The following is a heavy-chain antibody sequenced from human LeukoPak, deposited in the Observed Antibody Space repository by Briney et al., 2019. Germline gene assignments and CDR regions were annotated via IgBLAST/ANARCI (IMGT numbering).Heavy chain of an antibody. CDR3: ARSPGCSSTSCPRGWFDP. D-gene: IGHD2-2*01. CDR1: GYTFTSYG. J-gene: IGHJ5*02. V-gene: IGHV1-18*01. Sequence: GASVKVSCKASGYTFTSYGISWVRQAPGQGLEWMGWISAYNGNTNYAQKLQGRVTMTTDTSTSTAYMELRSLRSDDTAVYYCARSPGCSSTSCPRGWFDPWGQGTLVTVSS. CDR2: ISAYNGNT.